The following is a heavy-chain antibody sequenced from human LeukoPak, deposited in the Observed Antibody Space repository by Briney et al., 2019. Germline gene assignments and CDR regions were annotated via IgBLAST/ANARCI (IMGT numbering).Heavy chain of an antibody. CDR2: IIPIFGTA. CDR1: GGTFSSYA. J-gene: IGHJ4*02. CDR3: AKAPRNSSTMLDY. Sequence: ASVKVSCKASGGTFSSYAISWVRQVPGQGLEWMGGIIPIFGTANYAQKFQGRVTITADESTSTAYMEPSSLRSEDTAVYYCAKAPRNSSTMLDYWGQGTLLTVSS. D-gene: IGHD6-13*01. V-gene: IGHV1-69*13.